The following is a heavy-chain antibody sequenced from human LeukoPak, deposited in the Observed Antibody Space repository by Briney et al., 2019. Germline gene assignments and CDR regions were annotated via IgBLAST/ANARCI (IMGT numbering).Heavy chain of an antibody. CDR3: ARGSIVGATPDAFDI. J-gene: IGHJ3*02. CDR1: GGSISSYY. Sequence: PSETLSLTCTVSGGSISSYYWSWIRQPPGKGLEWIGYIYYSGSTNYNPSLKSRVTISVDTSKNQFSLKLSSVTAADTAVYYCARGSIVGATPDAFDIWGQGTMVTVSS. V-gene: IGHV4-59*01. CDR2: IYYSGST. D-gene: IGHD1-26*01.